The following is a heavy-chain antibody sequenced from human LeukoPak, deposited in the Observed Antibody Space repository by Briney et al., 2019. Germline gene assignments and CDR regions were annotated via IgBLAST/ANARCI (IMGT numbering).Heavy chain of an antibody. J-gene: IGHJ4*02. CDR3: ARDDGSLGTSFDY. D-gene: IGHD7-27*01. CDR1: GFTFSSYG. V-gene: IGHV3-30*02. CDR2: IRYDGSNK. Sequence: GGSLRLSCAASGFTFSSYGMHWVRQAPGKGLEWVASIRYDGSNKYYADSVKGRFTISRDNSKNTLYLQMNRLIAEDTAVYYCARDDGSLGTSFDYWGQGTLVTVSS.